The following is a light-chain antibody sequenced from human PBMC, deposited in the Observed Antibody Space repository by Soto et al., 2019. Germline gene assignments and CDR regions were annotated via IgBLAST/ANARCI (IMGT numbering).Light chain of an antibody. CDR3: QQYGSSPWT. J-gene: IGKJ1*01. V-gene: IGKV3-20*01. CDR2: IAS. CDR1: QSVRSSY. Sequence: EIVLTQAPGTLSLSPGERATLSCRASQSVRSSYLAWYQQKPGQAPRLLIYIASSRAPGIPDRFSGSGSGTAFTLTISRLEPEDFAVYYCQQYGSSPWTFGQGSKVEIK.